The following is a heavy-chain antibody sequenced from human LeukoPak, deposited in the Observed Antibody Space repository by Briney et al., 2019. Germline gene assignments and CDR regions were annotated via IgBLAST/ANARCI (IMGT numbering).Heavy chain of an antibody. V-gene: IGHV1-2*02. Sequence: GASVKASCKASGYTFTAYYMHWVRQAPGQGLEWMGWINPNSGGTNYAQKFQGRVTMTTDTSISTAYIELSRLRSDDTAVYHCARSTFDTSFDGWGQGTLVTVSS. CDR3: ARSTFDTSFDG. D-gene: IGHD3-3*01. CDR2: INPNSGGT. CDR1: GYTFTAYY. J-gene: IGHJ5*02.